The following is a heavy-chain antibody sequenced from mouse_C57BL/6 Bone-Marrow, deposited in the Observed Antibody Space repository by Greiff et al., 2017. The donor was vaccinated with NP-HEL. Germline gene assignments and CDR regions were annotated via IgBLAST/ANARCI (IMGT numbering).Heavy chain of an antibody. V-gene: IGHV1-55*01. CDR2: IYPGSGST. Sequence: QVQLQQPGAELVKPGASVKMSCKASGYTFTSYWITWVKQRPGQGLEWIGDIYPGSGSTNYNEKFKSKATLTVDTSSSTAYMQLSSLTSEDSAVYYCASLYGYDGYAMDYWGQGTSVTVSS. D-gene: IGHD2-2*01. J-gene: IGHJ4*01. CDR1: GYTFTSYW. CDR3: ASLYGYDGYAMDY.